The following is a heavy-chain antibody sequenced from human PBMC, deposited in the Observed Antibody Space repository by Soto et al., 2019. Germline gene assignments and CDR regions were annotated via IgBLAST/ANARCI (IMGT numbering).Heavy chain of an antibody. D-gene: IGHD5-12*01. Sequence: GGSLRLSCAASGFTFSSYGMHWVRQAPGKGLEWVAVIWYDGSNKYYADSVKGRFTISRDNSKNTLYLQMNSLRAEDTAVYYCARVPLPNTLYDSPPGGAFDIWGQGTMVTVSS. CDR3: ARVPLPNTLYDSPPGGAFDI. CDR2: IWYDGSNK. CDR1: GFTFSSYG. J-gene: IGHJ3*02. V-gene: IGHV3-33*01.